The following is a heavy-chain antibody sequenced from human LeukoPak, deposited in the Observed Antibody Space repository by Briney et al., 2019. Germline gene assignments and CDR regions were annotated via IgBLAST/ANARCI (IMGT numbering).Heavy chain of an antibody. Sequence: SETLSLTCTVSGGSISSGGYSWSWIRQHPGKGLEWIGYIYYSGSTYYNPSLKSRVTISVDTSKNQFSLKLSSVTAADTAVYYCARAGGAIAAPTDWGQGTLVTVSS. D-gene: IGHD6-13*01. CDR3: ARAGGAIAAPTD. J-gene: IGHJ4*02. CDR1: GGSISSGGYS. CDR2: IYYSGST. V-gene: IGHV4-31*03.